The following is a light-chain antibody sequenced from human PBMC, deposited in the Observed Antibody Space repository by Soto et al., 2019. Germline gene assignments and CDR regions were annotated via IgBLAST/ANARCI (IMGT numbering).Light chain of an antibody. CDR3: QQYYSTPWT. V-gene: IGKV4-1*01. CDR1: QSVLYSSNNKNY. CDR2: WAS. J-gene: IGKJ1*01. Sequence: DIVMTQSPDSLAVSLSERATINCKSSQSVLYSSNNKNYLAWYQQKPGQPPKLLIYWASTRESGVPDRFSGSRSGTDFTLTISSLQAEDVAVYYCQQYYSTPWTFGQGTKVEIK.